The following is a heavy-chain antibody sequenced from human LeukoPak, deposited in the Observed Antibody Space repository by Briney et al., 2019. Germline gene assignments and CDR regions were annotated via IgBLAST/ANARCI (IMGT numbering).Heavy chain of an antibody. D-gene: IGHD3-10*02. CDR2: ISGSGGST. CDR3: ARMYGGYSDY. Sequence: QLGGSRRLPCAASGFTFSTFWMYWVRQVPGKGLEWVSGISGSGGSTYYADSVRGRFTISRDNSRNTLFLQMNSLRAEDTAVYYCARMYGGYSDYWGQGSLVSVSS. J-gene: IGHJ4*02. V-gene: IGHV3-23*01. CDR1: GFTFSTFW.